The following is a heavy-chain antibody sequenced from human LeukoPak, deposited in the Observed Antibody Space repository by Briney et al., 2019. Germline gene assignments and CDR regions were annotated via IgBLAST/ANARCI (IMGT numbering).Heavy chain of an antibody. D-gene: IGHD3-22*01. CDR1: GGSISSSSYY. V-gene: IGHV4-39*07. J-gene: IGHJ4*02. CDR2: IYYSGST. Sequence: PSETLSHTCTVSGGSISSSSYYWGWIRQPPGKGLEWIGSIYYSGSTYYNPSLKSRVTISVDTSKNQFSLKLSSVTAADTAVYYCASYDSSGYSMRGFDYWGQGTLVTVSS. CDR3: ASYDSSGYSMRGFDY.